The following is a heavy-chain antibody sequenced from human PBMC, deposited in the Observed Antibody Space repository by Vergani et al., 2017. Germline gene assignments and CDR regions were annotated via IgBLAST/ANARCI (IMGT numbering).Heavy chain of an antibody. Sequence: EVQLVESGGGLVQPGRSLRLSCAASGFTFDDYAMHWVRQTPGKGLEWVSGISWNSDNIAYADSVKGRFTISRDNAKNSLYLQMNSLRAEDTALYYCAKTNNLYSSSQGTFDYWGQGTLVTVSS. CDR2: ISWNSDNI. D-gene: IGHD6-13*01. V-gene: IGHV3-9*01. J-gene: IGHJ4*02. CDR3: AKTNNLYSSSQGTFDY. CDR1: GFTFDDYA.